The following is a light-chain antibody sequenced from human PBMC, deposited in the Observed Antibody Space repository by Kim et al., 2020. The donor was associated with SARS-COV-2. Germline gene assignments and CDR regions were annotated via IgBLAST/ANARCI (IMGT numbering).Light chain of an antibody. CDR3: QSADSSGTYGLWV. CDR1: ALPKQY. CDR2: KDS. V-gene: IGLV3-25*03. Sequence: SYELTQPPSVSVSPGQTARITCSGDALPKQYAYWYQQKPGQAPVLVIYKDSERPSGIPERFSGSSSGTTVTLTISGVQAEDEADYYCQSADSSGTYGLWVFGGGTQLTVL. J-gene: IGLJ3*02.